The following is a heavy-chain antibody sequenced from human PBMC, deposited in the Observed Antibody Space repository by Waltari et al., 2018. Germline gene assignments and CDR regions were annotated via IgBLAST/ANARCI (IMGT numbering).Heavy chain of an antibody. D-gene: IGHD3-10*01. CDR3: ARVSGTFDY. Sequence: QVQLQESGPGLVKPSETLSLTCAVSAYSITSSFYWGWIRQPPGKGLEWTGNIFHRGSTYYNPSLKSRVTISIDTSKNQFSLKLSSVTAADTAVYYCARVSGTFDYWGQGTLVSVSS. V-gene: IGHV4-38-2*01. CDR2: IFHRGST. CDR1: AYSITSSFY. J-gene: IGHJ4*02.